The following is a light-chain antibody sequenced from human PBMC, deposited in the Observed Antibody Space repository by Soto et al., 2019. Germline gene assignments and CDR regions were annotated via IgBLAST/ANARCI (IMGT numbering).Light chain of an antibody. J-gene: IGLJ1*01. CDR3: SSYTIASTLLYL. Sequence: QSALTQPASVSGSPGQSITISCTGTSSDVGGYNYVSWYQQHPGIAPKLLIYGVTNRPSGVSPRFSGSKSGNTASLTISGLQADDHSDYPCSSYTIASTLLYLFGTGTKLTVL. CDR2: GVT. CDR1: SSDVGGYNY. V-gene: IGLV2-14*01.